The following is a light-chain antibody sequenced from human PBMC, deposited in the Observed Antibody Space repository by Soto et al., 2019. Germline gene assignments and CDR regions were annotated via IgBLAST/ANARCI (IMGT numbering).Light chain of an antibody. J-gene: IGLJ1*01. V-gene: IGLV2-11*01. CDR2: GVS. CDR3: SSYAGTYSYV. Sequence: QSALTQPRPVSGSPGQSVTISCTETSSDVGGYNYVSWYQQHPGAAPKLIIFGVSKRPSGVPDRFSASKSGNTASLSISGLQAEDEADYYCSSYAGTYSYVLGTGTKVTI. CDR1: SSDVGGYNY.